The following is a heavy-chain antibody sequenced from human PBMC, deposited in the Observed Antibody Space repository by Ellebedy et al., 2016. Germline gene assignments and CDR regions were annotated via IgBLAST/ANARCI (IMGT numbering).Heavy chain of an antibody. D-gene: IGHD3-10*01. CDR2: IYSNGNT. V-gene: IGHV3-66*01. CDR3: ARIWFGGVHY. J-gene: IGHJ4*02. Sequence: GESLKISXAVSGLTVSDSYLSWVRQAPGKGLEWVSMIYSNGNTFYADSVRGRFTISRDTSKNMLYLQMSSLRTEDTAVYYCARIWFGGVHYWGRGSLITVSS. CDR1: GLTVSDSY.